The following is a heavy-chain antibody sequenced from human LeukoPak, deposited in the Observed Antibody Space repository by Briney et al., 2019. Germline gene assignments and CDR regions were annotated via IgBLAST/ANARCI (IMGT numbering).Heavy chain of an antibody. J-gene: IGHJ4*02. Sequence: GGSLRLSCAASGFTFSSYAMHWVRQAPGKGLEWVAVISYDGSNKYYADSVKGRFTISRDNSKNTLYLQMNSLRAKDTAVYYCASIYDYVWGSYRSPVDYWGQGTLVTVSS. V-gene: IGHV3-30*04. CDR1: GFTFSSYA. CDR2: ISYDGSNK. CDR3: ASIYDYVWGSYRSPVDY. D-gene: IGHD3-16*02.